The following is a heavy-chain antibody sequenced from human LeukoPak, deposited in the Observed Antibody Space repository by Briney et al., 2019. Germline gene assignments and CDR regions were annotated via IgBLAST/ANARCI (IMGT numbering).Heavy chain of an antibody. CDR3: ASPSYDILTGYIYNWFDP. CDR1: GGTFSSYA. CDR2: IIPIFGTA. J-gene: IGHJ5*02. D-gene: IGHD3-9*01. Sequence: SVKVSCKASGGTFSSYAISWVRQAPGQGLEWMGGIIPIFGTANYAQKFQGRVTITADESTSTAYMELSSLRSEDTAVYYCASPSYDILTGYIYNWFDPWGQGTLVTVSS. V-gene: IGHV1-69*13.